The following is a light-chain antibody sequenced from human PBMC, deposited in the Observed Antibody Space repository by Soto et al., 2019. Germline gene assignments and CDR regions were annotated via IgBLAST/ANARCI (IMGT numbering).Light chain of an antibody. V-gene: IGKV1-39*01. CDR3: QQSYSTPFT. CDR2: GAA. Sequence: DIQLTQSPSSLSASVGDRVTITCRASQSIGTFLNWYQHKSGKAPKLLIYGAADLQSGVPSRFSGGGSGTDFTLSIGSLQPEDFAAYYCQQSYSTPFTFGQGTKVEI. J-gene: IGKJ2*01. CDR1: QSIGTF.